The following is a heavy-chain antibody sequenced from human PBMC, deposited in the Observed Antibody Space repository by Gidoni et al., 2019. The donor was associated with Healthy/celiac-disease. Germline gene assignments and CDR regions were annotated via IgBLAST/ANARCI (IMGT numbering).Heavy chain of an antibody. Sequence: EVQLLESGGGLVQPGGSLRLSCAASGFTFSSYAMSWVRQPPGKGLEWVSAISGSGGSTYYADSVKGRFTISRDNSKNTLYLKMNSLRAEDTAVYYCAKVPPHIIVVVVAATEPRPGGMDVWGQGTTVTVSS. CDR3: AKVPPHIIVVVVAATEPRPGGMDV. CDR1: GFTFSSYA. V-gene: IGHV3-23*01. D-gene: IGHD2-15*01. CDR2: ISGSGGST. J-gene: IGHJ6*02.